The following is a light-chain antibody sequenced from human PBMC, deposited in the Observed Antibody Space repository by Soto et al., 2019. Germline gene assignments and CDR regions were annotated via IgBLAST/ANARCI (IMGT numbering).Light chain of an antibody. CDR2: AAS. V-gene: IGKV1-39*01. Sequence: NRMTHSLSSLSASIEDRVTITCVAIQSISSYLNWYQQKLGKAPKLLIYAASSLQSGVPSRFSGSGSGTDFTLTISSLQPEDFATYYCQQSYSTPHTSCPGAKVDI. CDR3: QQSYSTPHT. J-gene: IGKJ3*01. CDR1: QSISSY.